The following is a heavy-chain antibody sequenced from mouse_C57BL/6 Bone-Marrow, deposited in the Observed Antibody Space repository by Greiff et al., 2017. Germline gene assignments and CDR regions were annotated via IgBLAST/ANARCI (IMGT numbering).Heavy chain of an antibody. CDR2: SRNKANDYTT. CDR3: ARDLGRGYFDY. CDR1: GFTFSDFY. Sequence: EVKLVESGGGLVQSGRSLRLSCATSGFTFSDFYMEWVRQAPGKGLEWIAASRNKANDYTTEYSASVKGRFIVSRDTSQSILYLQMHALRAEDTAIYYCARDLGRGYFDYWGQGTTLTVSS. V-gene: IGHV7-1*01. J-gene: IGHJ2*01. D-gene: IGHD4-1*01.